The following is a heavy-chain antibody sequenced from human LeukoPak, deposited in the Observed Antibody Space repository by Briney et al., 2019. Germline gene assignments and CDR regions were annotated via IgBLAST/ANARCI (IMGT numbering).Heavy chain of an antibody. J-gene: IGHJ6*03. D-gene: IGHD1-1*01. V-gene: IGHV3-21*05. CDR2: ISTSSSYI. CDR1: GFTFSSYE. CDR3: ARRLTGTTPWGYYYYMDV. Sequence: GGSLRLSCAASGFTFSSYEMNWVRQAPGKGLEWVSYISTSSSYIYYADSVKGRFTISRDNAKNTLYLQMNSLRAEDTAVYYCARRLTGTTPWGYYYYMDVWGKGTTVTISS.